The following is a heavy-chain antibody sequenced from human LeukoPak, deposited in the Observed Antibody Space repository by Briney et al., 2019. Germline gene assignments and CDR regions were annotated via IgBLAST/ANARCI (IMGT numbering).Heavy chain of an antibody. CDR1: GFTFDDYA. Sequence: GGSLRLSCAASGFTFDDYAMHWVRQAPGKGLEWVSGISWNSGSIGYADSVKGRFTISRDNAKNSLYLQMNSLRAEDTALYYCAKGRSGSYLFYFDYWGRGTLVTVSS. V-gene: IGHV3-9*01. CDR3: AKGRSGSYLFYFDY. J-gene: IGHJ4*02. D-gene: IGHD1-26*01. CDR2: ISWNSGSI.